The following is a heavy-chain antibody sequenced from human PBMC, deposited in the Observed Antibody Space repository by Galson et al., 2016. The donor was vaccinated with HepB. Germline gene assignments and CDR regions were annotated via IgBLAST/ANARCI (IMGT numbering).Heavy chain of an antibody. CDR3: ARELRSGYDSGIDH. D-gene: IGHD5-12*01. CDR1: GFNFRDFY. CDR2: ISSSGSGM. J-gene: IGHJ4*02. V-gene: IGHV3-11*01. Sequence: SLRLSCAASGFNFRDFYMMWIRQAPGKRLEWVSYISSSGSGMDYADSVRGRFTVSRDNGQNSLFLHMNNLRAEDTAIYYCARELRSGYDSGIDHWGQGTLVTVSS.